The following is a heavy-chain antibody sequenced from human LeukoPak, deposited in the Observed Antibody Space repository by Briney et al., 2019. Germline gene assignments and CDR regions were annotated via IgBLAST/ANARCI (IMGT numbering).Heavy chain of an antibody. CDR2: ISYDGSNK. CDR1: GFTFSSYA. Sequence: GGSLRLSCAASGFTFSSYAMHWVRQAPGKGLEWVAVISYDGSNKYYADSVKGRFTISRDNSKNTLYLQMNSLRAEDTAVYYCAKVSRPDYYNAMDVWGQGTTVTVSS. J-gene: IGHJ6*02. CDR3: AKVSRPDYYNAMDV. D-gene: IGHD1-14*01. V-gene: IGHV3-30-3*01.